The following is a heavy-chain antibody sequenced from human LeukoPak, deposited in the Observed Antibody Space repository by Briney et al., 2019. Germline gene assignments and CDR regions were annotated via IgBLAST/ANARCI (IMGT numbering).Heavy chain of an antibody. CDR1: GFTFSDYS. Sequence: GGSLRLSCAASGFTFSDYSMSWIRQAPGKGLEWVSYISSSGSNIYYADSAKGRFTISRDNAKNSLYLQMNSLRAEDTSVYFCARRISSSRRDFDYWGQGTLVTVSS. J-gene: IGHJ4*02. D-gene: IGHD6-6*01. CDR2: ISSSGSNI. V-gene: IGHV3-11*04. CDR3: ARRISSSRRDFDY.